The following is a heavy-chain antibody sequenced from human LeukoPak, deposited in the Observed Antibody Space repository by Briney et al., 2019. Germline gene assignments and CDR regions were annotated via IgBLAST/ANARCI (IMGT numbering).Heavy chain of an antibody. J-gene: IGHJ6*03. V-gene: IGHV1-46*01. CDR1: GYTFTSYY. CDR2: IDPSGGSR. CDR3: ATGAKSSEQWLVPSYYYYYYMDV. D-gene: IGHD6-19*01. Sequence: ASVKVSCKASGYTFTSYYMHWVRQAPGQGLEWMGIIDPSGGSRSYAQKFQGRVTMTEDTSTDTAYMELSSLRSEDTAVYYCATGAKSSEQWLVPSYYYYYYMDVWGKGTTVTVSS.